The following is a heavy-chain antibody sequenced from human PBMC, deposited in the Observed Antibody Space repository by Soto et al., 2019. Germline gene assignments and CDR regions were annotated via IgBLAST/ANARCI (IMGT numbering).Heavy chain of an antibody. Sequence: LRLSCAASGFTFSSYAMHWVRQAPGKGLEWVAVISYDGSNKYYADSVKGRFTISRDNSKNTLYLQMNSLRAEDTAVYYCARALDILTGYGVGGAFDIWGQGTMVTVSS. V-gene: IGHV3-30-3*01. J-gene: IGHJ3*02. D-gene: IGHD3-9*01. CDR1: GFTFSSYA. CDR2: ISYDGSNK. CDR3: ARALDILTGYGVGGAFDI.